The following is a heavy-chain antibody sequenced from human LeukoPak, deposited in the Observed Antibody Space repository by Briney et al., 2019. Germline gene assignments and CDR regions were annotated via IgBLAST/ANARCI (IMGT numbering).Heavy chain of an antibody. J-gene: IGHJ4*02. D-gene: IGHD4-17*01. CDR1: GYTFNSYV. Sequence: GASVKVSCKASGYTFNSYVLTWVRQAPGQGLEWVGRISTYTGDSKYAQKFQDRVTMTTDTSTSTAYMELRNLSSADTALYYCARTMTTMTTHGELDFWGQGTLVTVSS. V-gene: IGHV1-18*01. CDR2: ISTYTGDS. CDR3: ARTMTTMTTHGELDF.